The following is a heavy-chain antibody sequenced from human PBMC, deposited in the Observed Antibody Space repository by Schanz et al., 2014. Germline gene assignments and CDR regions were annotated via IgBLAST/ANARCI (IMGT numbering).Heavy chain of an antibody. CDR1: GGSISSVTYY. CDR3: AREPLSGYNWFDP. Sequence: QVQLQESGPGLVKPSQTLSLTCIVSGGSISSVTYYWSWLRQPAGKGLEWIGRIYTSGSTNYNPSLKSRVTISLHTSKNQFSLKLSSVTAADTAVYYCAREPLSGYNWFDPWGQGSLVTVSS. V-gene: IGHV4-61*02. CDR2: IYTSGST. D-gene: IGHD6-25*01. J-gene: IGHJ5*02.